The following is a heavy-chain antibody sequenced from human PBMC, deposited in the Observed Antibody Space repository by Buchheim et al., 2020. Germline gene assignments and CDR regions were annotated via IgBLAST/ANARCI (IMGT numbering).Heavy chain of an antibody. CDR3: AREGREQPIDY. V-gene: IGHV3-7*01. CDR2: INRDGSEK. CDR1: GFTFSDYW. Sequence: EVQLVESGGGLVQPGGSLRLSCAASGFTFSDYWMTWVRQAPGKGLEWVANINRDGSEKNYVDSVKGRFTICRDNAQISLHLQMNSRRAEDTAVYYCAREGREQPIDYWGQGTL. D-gene: IGHD1-26*01. J-gene: IGHJ4*02.